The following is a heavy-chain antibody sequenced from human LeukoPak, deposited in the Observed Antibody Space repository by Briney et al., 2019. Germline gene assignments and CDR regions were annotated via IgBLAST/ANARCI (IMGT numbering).Heavy chain of an antibody. J-gene: IGHJ1*01. CDR3: ARGEMAVAGTFQH. Sequence: SQNLSLNCTVSGGSMSSGNYYWSWIRQPAGKGLEWIGRIYTSGSTNYNPSLKSRATISVDTSKNQFSLKLSSVTAADTAVYYCARGEMAVAGTFQHWGQGTLVTVSS. D-gene: IGHD6-19*01. CDR1: GGSMSSGNYY. V-gene: IGHV4-61*02. CDR2: IYTSGST.